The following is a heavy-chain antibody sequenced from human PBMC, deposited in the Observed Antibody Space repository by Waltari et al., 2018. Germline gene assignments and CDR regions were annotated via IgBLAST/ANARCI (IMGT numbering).Heavy chain of an antibody. CDR3: ASPFDIVATYYYYGMDV. V-gene: IGHV1-69*08. CDR1: GGTFSSYA. Sequence: QVQLVQSGAEVKKPGSSVKVSCKASGGTFSSYAISWVRQAPGQGLEWMGRIIPIFGTANYAQKFQGRVTITADKSTSTAYMELSSLRSEDTAVYYCASPFDIVATYYYYGMDVWGQGTTVTVSS. D-gene: IGHD5-12*01. CDR2: IIPIFGTA. J-gene: IGHJ6*02.